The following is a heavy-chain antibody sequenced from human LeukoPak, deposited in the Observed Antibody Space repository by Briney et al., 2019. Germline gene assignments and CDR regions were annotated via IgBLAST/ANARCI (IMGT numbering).Heavy chain of an antibody. CDR1: GFTFSTYW. Sequence: GGSLRLSCAASGFTFSTYWMAWVRQAPGKGLEWVANIKGDDSARHQADSVKGRFTISRDNAQNSVYLQMSSLRGEDTAIYYCARDVVGSLDYWGQGTLVTVSS. D-gene: IGHD1-26*01. CDR2: IKGDDSAR. J-gene: IGHJ4*02. CDR3: ARDVVGSLDY. V-gene: IGHV3-7*01.